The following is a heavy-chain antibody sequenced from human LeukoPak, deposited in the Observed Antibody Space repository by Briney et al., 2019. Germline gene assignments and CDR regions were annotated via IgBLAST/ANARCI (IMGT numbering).Heavy chain of an antibody. V-gene: IGHV3-7*03. CDR1: GFTFGDYA. Sequence: QPGRSLRLSCTASGFTFGDYAMSWVRQAPGKGLQWMASIKQDGSDKYYVDSVMGRFTISRDNAKNSLYLQMNSLRAEDTAVYYCARARITLAREVIIKADYWGQGTLVTVSS. D-gene: IGHD3-10*01. J-gene: IGHJ4*02. CDR3: ARARITLAREVIIKADY. CDR2: IKQDGSDK.